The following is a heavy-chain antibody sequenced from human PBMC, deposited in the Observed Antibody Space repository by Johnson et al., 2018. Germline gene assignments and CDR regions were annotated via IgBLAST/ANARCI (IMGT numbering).Heavy chain of an antibody. D-gene: IGHD3-3*01. V-gene: IGHV3-30*18. Sequence: QVQLVESGGGVVQPGKSLRLSCAASGFTFRSYGMHWVRQAPGKGLEWVAVMSYDGSDKYYADSVKGRFIISRDNSKNTLYLQMNSLRAEDTAVYYCAKAPALHHYDFWSGYSPRPDYYYYYYMDVWGKGTTVTVSS. J-gene: IGHJ6*03. CDR1: GFTFRSYG. CDR3: AKAPALHHYDFWSGYSPRPDYYYYYYMDV. CDR2: MSYDGSDK.